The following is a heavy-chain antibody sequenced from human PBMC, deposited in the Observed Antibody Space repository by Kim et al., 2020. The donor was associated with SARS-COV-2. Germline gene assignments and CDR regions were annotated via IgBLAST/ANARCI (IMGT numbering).Heavy chain of an antibody. CDR3: ATPAIYSGYDLHYFDY. V-gene: IGHV1-46*01. Sequence: KFQGRVTMTRDTSTSTVYMELSSLRSEDTAVYYCATPAIYSGYDLHYFDYWGQGTLVTVSS. J-gene: IGHJ4*02. D-gene: IGHD5-12*01.